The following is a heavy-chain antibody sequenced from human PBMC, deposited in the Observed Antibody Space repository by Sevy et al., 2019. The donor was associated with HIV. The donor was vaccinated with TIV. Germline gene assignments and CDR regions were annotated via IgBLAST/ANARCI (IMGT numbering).Heavy chain of an antibody. D-gene: IGHD1-26*01. CDR2: IYSGGST. V-gene: IGHV3-53*01. Sequence: GGSLRLSCAASGFTVSSNYMSWVRQAPGKGLEWVSVIYSGGSTYYADSVKGRFTISRDNSKNTLYLQMNSLRAEDTAVYYCARDVGLLREGNYYYYMDVWGKGTTVTVSS. J-gene: IGHJ6*03. CDR3: ARDVGLLREGNYYYYMDV. CDR1: GFTVSSNY.